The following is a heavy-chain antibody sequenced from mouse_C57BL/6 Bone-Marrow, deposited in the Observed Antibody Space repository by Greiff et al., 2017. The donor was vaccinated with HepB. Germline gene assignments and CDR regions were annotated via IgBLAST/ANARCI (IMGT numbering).Heavy chain of an antibody. CDR3: ARPGPEYYLDY. CDR2: IYPGSGNT. Sequence: VQVVESGPELVKPGASVKISCKASGYSFTSYYIHWVKQRPGQGLEWIGWIYPGSGNTKYNEKFKGKGTLTADTSSSTAYMQLSSLTSEDSAVYDCARPGPEYYLDYWGQGTTLTVSS. CDR1: GYSFTSYY. V-gene: IGHV1-66*01. J-gene: IGHJ2*01.